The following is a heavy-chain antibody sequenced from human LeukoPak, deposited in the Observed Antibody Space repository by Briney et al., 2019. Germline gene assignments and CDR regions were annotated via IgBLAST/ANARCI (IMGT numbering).Heavy chain of an antibody. J-gene: IGHJ4*02. CDR1: GYTFTSYD. Sequence: AASVTVSCKASGYTFTSYDINWVRQAPGQGLEWMGWMNPNSGNTGYAQKFQGRVTMTRNTSISTAYMELSSLRSEDTAVYYCARVAVGAAGSELPWYMDVWGQGTLVTVSS. D-gene: IGHD6-13*01. CDR3: ARVAVGAAGSELPWYMDV. CDR2: MNPNSGNT. V-gene: IGHV1-8*01.